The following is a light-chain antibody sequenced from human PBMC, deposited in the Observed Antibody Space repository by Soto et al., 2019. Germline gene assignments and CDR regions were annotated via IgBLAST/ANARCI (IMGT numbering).Light chain of an antibody. CDR1: QSVSSSY. Sequence: EIVLTQSPGTLSLSPGERATLSCRASQSVSSSYLAWYQQKPGQAPRLLIYGASSSATGIPDRFSGSGSGTDFTLTLTRLEPEAFAVSYCQQYGSSPPITFGQGTRLEIK. CDR3: QQYGSSPPIT. J-gene: IGKJ5*01. CDR2: GAS. V-gene: IGKV3-20*01.